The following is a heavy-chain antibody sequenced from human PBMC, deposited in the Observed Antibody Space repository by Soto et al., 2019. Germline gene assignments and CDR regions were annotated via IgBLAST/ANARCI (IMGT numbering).Heavy chain of an antibody. CDR2: INAGNGNT. Sequence: ASVKLSCKASGYTFTSYAMYWVRQAPGQRLEWMGWINAGNGNTKYSQKFQGRVTITRDTSASTAYMELSSLRSEDTAVYYCARDMGFGLSDYWGQGTLVTVSS. J-gene: IGHJ4*02. CDR3: ARDMGFGLSDY. CDR1: GYTFTSYA. V-gene: IGHV1-3*01. D-gene: IGHD3-10*01.